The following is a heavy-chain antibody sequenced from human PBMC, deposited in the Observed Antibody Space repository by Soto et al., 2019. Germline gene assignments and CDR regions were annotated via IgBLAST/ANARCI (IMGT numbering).Heavy chain of an antibody. CDR3: ARIDYYGSGSYSNIRHV. V-gene: IGHV3-53*04. D-gene: IGHD3-10*01. J-gene: IGHJ6*01. Sequence: GGSLRLSCAASGFTVSSNYMSWVRQAPGKGLEWVSVIYSGGSTYYADSVKGRFTISRHNSKNTLYLQMNSLRAEDTAVYYCARIDYYGSGSYSNIRHVWGQGTTVSVSS. CDR1: GFTVSSNY. CDR2: IYSGGST.